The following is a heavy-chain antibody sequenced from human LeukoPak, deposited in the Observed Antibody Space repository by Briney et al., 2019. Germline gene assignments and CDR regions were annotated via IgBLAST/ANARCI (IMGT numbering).Heavy chain of an antibody. V-gene: IGHV4-59*08. Sequence: SETLSLTCTVSGGSISRYYWSWIRQPPGKGLEWIGYIYYSGSTNYNPSLKSRVTISVDTSKNQFSLKLSSVTAADTAVYYCARHGVYSSSWYNFDYWGKGTLVTVSS. J-gene: IGHJ4*02. D-gene: IGHD6-13*01. CDR3: ARHGVYSSSWYNFDY. CDR1: GGSISRYY. CDR2: IYYSGST.